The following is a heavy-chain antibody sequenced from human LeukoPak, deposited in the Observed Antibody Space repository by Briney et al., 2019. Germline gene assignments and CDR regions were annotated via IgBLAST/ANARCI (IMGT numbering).Heavy chain of an antibody. D-gene: IGHD6-19*01. CDR3: ARERGTLAVSGDAVDI. V-gene: IGHV1-2*02. J-gene: IGHJ3*02. CDR2: INPNSGGT. Sequence: ASVKVSCKASGYTFTGYYMHWVRQAPGEGLEWMGWINPNSGGTKYAQKFQGRVTMTRDTSINTAYMEVRRLTSDDTAVYYCARERGTLAVSGDAVDIWGQGTMVTVSS. CDR1: GYTFTGYY.